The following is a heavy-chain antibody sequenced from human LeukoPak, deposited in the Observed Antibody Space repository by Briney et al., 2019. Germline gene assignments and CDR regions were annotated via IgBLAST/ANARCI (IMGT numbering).Heavy chain of an antibody. CDR2: IHYSGST. CDR3: ARYYYDSSGYYYGNYFDY. J-gene: IGHJ4*02. V-gene: IGHV4-39*01. CDR1: GGSISSSSYY. Sequence: SETLSLTCTVSGGSISSSSYYWGWIRQPPGKGLEWIGSIHYSGSTYYNPSLKSRVTISVDTSKNQFSLKLSSVTAADTAVYYCARYYYDSSGYYYGNYFDYWGQGTLVTVSS. D-gene: IGHD3-22*01.